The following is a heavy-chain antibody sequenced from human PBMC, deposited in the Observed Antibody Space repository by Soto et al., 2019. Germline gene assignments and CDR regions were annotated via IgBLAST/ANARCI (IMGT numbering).Heavy chain of an antibody. J-gene: IGHJ2*01. D-gene: IGHD3-10*01. CDR1: GGSISSYY. CDR3: ARDTTYYFPGWYFDL. V-gene: IGHV4-59*01. Sequence: QVQLQKSGPGLVKPSETLSLTCTVSGGSISSYYWSWIRQPPGKGLEWIGYIFYSGSTNYNPSLKSRVTISVDTSKNQSSLKLSSVTAADTAVYYCARDTTYYFPGWYFDLWGRGTLVTVSS. CDR2: IFYSGST.